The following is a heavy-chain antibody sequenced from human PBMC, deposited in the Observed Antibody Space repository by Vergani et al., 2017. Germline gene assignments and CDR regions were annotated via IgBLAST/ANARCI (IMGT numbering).Heavy chain of an antibody. D-gene: IGHD3-3*01. J-gene: IGHJ6*02. Sequence: QVPLVQSGAEVKTPGASVKVSCKASGYTFTSYDINWVRQATGQGLEWMGWMNPNSGNTGYAQKFQGRVTMTRNTSISTAYMELSSLRSEDTAVYYCARGPRYYDFWSGYYSGRFSGGMDVWGQGTTVTVSS. CDR3: ARGPRYYDFWSGYYSGRFSGGMDV. V-gene: IGHV1-8*01. CDR1: GYTFTSYD. CDR2: MNPNSGNT.